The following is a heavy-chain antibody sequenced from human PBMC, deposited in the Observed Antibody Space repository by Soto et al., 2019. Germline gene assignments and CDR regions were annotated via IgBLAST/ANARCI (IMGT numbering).Heavy chain of an antibody. CDR2: TYYRSKWYN. CDR3: AGEFAVVRGVIPYEAFDI. CDR1: GDSVSSNSAA. J-gene: IGHJ3*02. Sequence: SQTLSLTCAISGDSVSSNSAAWNWIRQSPSRGLEWLGRTYYRSKWYNDYAVSVKSRITINPDTSKNQFSLQLNSVTPEDTAVYYCAGEFAVVRGVIPYEAFDIWGQGTMVTVSS. D-gene: IGHD3-10*01. V-gene: IGHV6-1*01.